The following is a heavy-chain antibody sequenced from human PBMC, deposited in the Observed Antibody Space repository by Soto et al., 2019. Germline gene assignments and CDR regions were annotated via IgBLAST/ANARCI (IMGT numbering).Heavy chain of an antibody. Sequence: PGGSLRLSCAASGFTFSSYSMNWVRQAPGKGLEWVSYISSSSSTIYYADSVKGRFTISRDNAKNSLYLQMNSLRAEDTAVYYCARVRPCSGGSCYHFDYWGQGTLVTVSS. CDR2: ISSSSSTI. CDR3: ARVRPCSGGSCYHFDY. J-gene: IGHJ4*02. V-gene: IGHV3-48*01. D-gene: IGHD2-15*01. CDR1: GFTFSSYS.